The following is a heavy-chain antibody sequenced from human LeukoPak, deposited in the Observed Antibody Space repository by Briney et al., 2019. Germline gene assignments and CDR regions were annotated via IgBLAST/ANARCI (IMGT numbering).Heavy chain of an antibody. J-gene: IGHJ4*02. CDR1: GFTFTNFA. V-gene: IGHV3-30*03. CDR2: ISDDGNNK. Sequence: GGSLRLSCAASGFTFTNFAMHWVHQAPGKGLEWMTVISDDGNNKYFADSVKGRFTISRDNSKNTLYLQMNSLRTEDTAVYYCARGGPHYGSGSYYAFDYWGQGTLVTVSS. D-gene: IGHD3-10*01. CDR3: ARGGPHYGSGSYYAFDY.